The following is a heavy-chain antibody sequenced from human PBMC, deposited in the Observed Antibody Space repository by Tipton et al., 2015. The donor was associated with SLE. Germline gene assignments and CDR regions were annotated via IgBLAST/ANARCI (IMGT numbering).Heavy chain of an antibody. Sequence: TLSLTCTVSGSSITAYYWTWIRQPPGKGLEWIGYVYYSGTTNYNPSLKSRVTISVDPAKNQFSLKLTSVTAADTAVYYCARGMLTWRGAILGVDVWGQGTTVNVSS. J-gene: IGHJ6*02. CDR3: ARGMLTWRGAILGVDV. CDR2: VYYSGTT. D-gene: IGHD2-8*01. CDR1: GSSITAYY. V-gene: IGHV4-59*08.